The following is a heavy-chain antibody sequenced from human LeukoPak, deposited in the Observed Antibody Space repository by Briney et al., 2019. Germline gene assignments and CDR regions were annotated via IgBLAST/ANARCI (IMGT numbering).Heavy chain of an antibody. CDR3: AKNAGQWAAYNDY. J-gene: IGHJ4*02. Sequence: GGSLRLSCAASGFTFSTFWMSWVRQAPGKGLEWVANIKHDGSEKYYVDSVKGRFTISRDNAKNSLYLQMNSLRAEDTAVYYCAKNAGQWAAYNDYWGQGTLVTVSS. V-gene: IGHV3-7*01. CDR1: GFTFSTFW. CDR2: IKHDGSEK. D-gene: IGHD6-19*01.